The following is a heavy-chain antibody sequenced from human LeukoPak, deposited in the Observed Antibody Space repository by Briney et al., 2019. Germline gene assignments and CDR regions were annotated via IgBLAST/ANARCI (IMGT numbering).Heavy chain of an antibody. J-gene: IGHJ6*03. D-gene: IGHD3-22*01. CDR2: IIPILGIA. CDR3: ASAYYYDSSGYALPYYYYYMDV. V-gene: IGHV1-69*04. CDR1: GGTFSSYA. Sequence: GASVKVSCKASGGTFSSYAISWVRQAPGQGLEWMGRIIPILGIANYAQKFQGRVTITADKSTSTAYMELSSLRSEVTAVYYCASAYYYDSSGYALPYYYYYMDVWGKGTTVTVSS.